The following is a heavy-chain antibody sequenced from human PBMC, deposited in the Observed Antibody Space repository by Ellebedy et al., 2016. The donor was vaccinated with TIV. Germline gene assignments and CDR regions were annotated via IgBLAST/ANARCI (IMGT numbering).Heavy chain of an antibody. CDR1: RFTSSSYA. CDR3: ARDSGWLRHEGAFDI. D-gene: IGHD5-12*01. Sequence: GESLKISCAASRFTSSSYAMHWVRQAPGRGLEWVAVISDDGSNKYYADSVRGRFTISSDNSKNTLSLQMNNLRVEDTAVYYCARDSGWLRHEGAFDIWGQGTMVTVSS. CDR2: ISDDGSNK. J-gene: IGHJ3*02. V-gene: IGHV3-30*14.